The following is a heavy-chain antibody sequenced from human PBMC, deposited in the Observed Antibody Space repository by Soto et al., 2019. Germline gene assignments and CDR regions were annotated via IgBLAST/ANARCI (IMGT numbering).Heavy chain of an antibody. CDR3: ARENSPPLVESYYYSGMDV. V-gene: IGHV1-18*01. J-gene: IGHJ6*02. D-gene: IGHD3-16*01. CDR2: ISAYNGDI. CDR1: GDTFDTFA. Sequence: ASVKVSCKTSGDTFDTFAISWVRQAPGQGLEWMGWISAYNGDISYAQKYQGRVTLTTDTSTSTAYMELRNLRSDDTAVYYCARENSPPLVESYYYSGMDVRGQGTTVTVSS.